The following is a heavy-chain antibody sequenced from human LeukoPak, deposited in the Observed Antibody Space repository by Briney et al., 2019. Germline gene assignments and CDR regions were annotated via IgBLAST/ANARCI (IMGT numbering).Heavy chain of an antibody. V-gene: IGHV3-74*01. J-gene: IGHJ6*02. CDR2: IKSDGSN. CDR1: GFTFSSYW. CDR3: ARGMSGYYGMDV. Sequence: GGSLRLSCAASGFTFSSYWMHWVRQAPVKGLVWVSRIKSDGSNYYADSVKGRFTIFRDNARNTLYLQMNSLRAEDTAVYYCARGMSGYYGMDVWGQGTTVTVSS.